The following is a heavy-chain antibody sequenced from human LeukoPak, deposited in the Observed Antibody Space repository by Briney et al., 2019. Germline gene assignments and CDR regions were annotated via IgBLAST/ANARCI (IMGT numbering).Heavy chain of an antibody. CDR2: IPYDGTNK. V-gene: IGHV3-30-3*01. Sequence: PGRSLRLSCAASGFTFSNYAMHWVRQTPGKGLEWVAVIPYDGTNKYYADSVKGRLTISRDNSKNTLSLQMNSLRTEDTAVYYCARGHLSSLFDIWGQGTMVTVSS. J-gene: IGHJ3*02. CDR1: GFTFSNYA. D-gene: IGHD6-6*01. CDR3: ARGHLSSLFDI.